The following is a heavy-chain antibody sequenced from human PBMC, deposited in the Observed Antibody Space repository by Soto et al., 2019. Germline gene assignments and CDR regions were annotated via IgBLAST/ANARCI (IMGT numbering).Heavy chain of an antibody. CDR1: GYTFTSYY. CDR2: INPSGGST. Sequence: ASVKVSCKASGYTFTSYYMHWVRQAPGQGLEWMGIINPSGGSTSYAQKFRGRVTMTRDTSTSTVYMELSSLRSEDTAVYYCARTVPIFGVVITDYYGMDVWGQGTTVTVSS. D-gene: IGHD3-3*01. CDR3: ARTVPIFGVVITDYYGMDV. J-gene: IGHJ6*02. V-gene: IGHV1-46*01.